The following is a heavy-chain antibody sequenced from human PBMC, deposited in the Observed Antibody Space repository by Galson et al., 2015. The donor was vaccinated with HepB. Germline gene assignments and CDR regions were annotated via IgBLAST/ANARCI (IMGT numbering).Heavy chain of an antibody. J-gene: IGHJ4*02. D-gene: IGHD3-10*01. Sequence: SVKVSCKASGYTFTSYGISWVRQAPGQGLEWMGWISAYNGNTNYAQKLQGRVTITADESTSTAYMELSSPRSEDTAVYYCATSDEVLLWLGGQGYWGQGTLVTVSS. CDR1: GYTFTSYG. V-gene: IGHV1-18*04. CDR3: ATSDEVLLWLGGQGY. CDR2: ISAYNGNT.